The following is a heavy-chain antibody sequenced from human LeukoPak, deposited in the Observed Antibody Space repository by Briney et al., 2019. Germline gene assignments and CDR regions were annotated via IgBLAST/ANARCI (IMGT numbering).Heavy chain of an antibody. D-gene: IGHD2-2*01. J-gene: IGHJ3*02. CDR3: ASERYCSSTSCYAGEYAFDI. CDR2: ISSSGSTI. CDR1: GFTFSDYY. V-gene: IGHV3-11*01. Sequence: GGSLRLSCAASGFTFSDYYMSWIRQAPGKGLEWVSYISSSGSTIYYADSVKGRFTISRDNAKNSLYLQMNSLRAEDTAVYYCASERYCSSTSCYAGEYAFDIWGQGTMVTVSS.